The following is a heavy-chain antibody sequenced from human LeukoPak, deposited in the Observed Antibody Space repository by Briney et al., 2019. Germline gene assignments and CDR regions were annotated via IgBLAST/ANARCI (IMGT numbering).Heavy chain of an antibody. CDR1: GYTFTSYY. D-gene: IGHD4-23*01. CDR3: ARVDYGGNFDY. J-gene: IGHJ4*02. CDR2: INPSGGST. Sequence: ASVKVSCKASGYTFTSYYMHWVRQAPGQGLEWMGIINPSGGSTSYAQRFQGRVTMTRDTSTSTVYMELSSLRSEDTAVYYCARVDYGGNFDYWGQGTLVTVSS. V-gene: IGHV1-46*01.